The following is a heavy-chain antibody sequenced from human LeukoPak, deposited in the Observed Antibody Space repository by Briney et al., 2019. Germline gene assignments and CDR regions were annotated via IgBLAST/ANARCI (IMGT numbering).Heavy chain of an antibody. Sequence: SETLSLTCTVSGGSISSYFWSWIRQPPGKGLEWIGYIHSSGSPNYNPSLNSRVTISLDTSRNQFSLKLSSVTAADTAVYYCARAAPDYHDSSGYYPYYYYGMDVWGQGTTVTVSS. CDR1: GGSISSYF. CDR3: ARAAPDYHDSSGYYPYYYYGMDV. CDR2: IHSSGSP. J-gene: IGHJ6*02. V-gene: IGHV4-59*08. D-gene: IGHD3-22*01.